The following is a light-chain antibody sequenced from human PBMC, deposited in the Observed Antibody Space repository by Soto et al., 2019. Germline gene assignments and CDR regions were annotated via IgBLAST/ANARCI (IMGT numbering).Light chain of an antibody. CDR3: QQYYSSSMYT. Sequence: DIVMTQSPDSLAVSLGERATINCKSSQSVLYSSNNKNYLAWYQQKPGHPPQLLIYWASTRESGVPDRFSGSGSGTDFTLTISSLQAEDVAVYYCQQYYSSSMYTFGQGTKLEIK. CDR1: QSVLYSSNNKNY. CDR2: WAS. J-gene: IGKJ2*01. V-gene: IGKV4-1*01.